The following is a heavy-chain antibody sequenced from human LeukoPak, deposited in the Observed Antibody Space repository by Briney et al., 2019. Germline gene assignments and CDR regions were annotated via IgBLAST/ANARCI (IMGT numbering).Heavy chain of an antibody. J-gene: IGHJ5*02. CDR3: ARASGSYYGFNWFDP. CDR2: IYYSGST. CDR1: GGSISSSSYY. Sequence: SETLSLTCTVSGGSISSSSYYWGWIRQPPGKGLEWIGSIYYSGSTYYNPSLKSRVTISVDTSKNQFSLKLSSVTAAGTAVYYCARASGSYYGFNWFDPWGQGTLVTVSS. V-gene: IGHV4-39*07. D-gene: IGHD1-26*01.